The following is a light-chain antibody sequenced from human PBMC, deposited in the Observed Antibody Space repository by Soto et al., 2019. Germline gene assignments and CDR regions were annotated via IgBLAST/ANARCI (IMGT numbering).Light chain of an antibody. CDR2: AAS. V-gene: IGKV3-20*01. Sequence: EIVLTQSPGTQSLSPGERATLSCRASQSVSRGYLAWYQQKPGQAPRLLIYAASSRATSIPDKFSGSGSGTDFTLTISRLEPEDFAVYYCQQYGSSPLTFGGGTKVEIK. J-gene: IGKJ4*01. CDR1: QSVSRGY. CDR3: QQYGSSPLT.